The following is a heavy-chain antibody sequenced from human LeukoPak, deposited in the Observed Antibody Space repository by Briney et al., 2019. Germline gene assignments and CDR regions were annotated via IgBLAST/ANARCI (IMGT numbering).Heavy chain of an antibody. CDR3: AKDIELFMS. CDR2: LSHGLTRP. Sequence: GGSLRLSCAACGLTYRNFDMRWVRQATGKGLLWVSGLSHGLTRPFYAASVTGRFTISRDDSNSTLFLQMDNLRVEDTATYYCAKDIELFMSWGQGTLVIVSS. CDR1: GLTYRNFD. D-gene: IGHD1-26*01. V-gene: IGHV3-23*01. J-gene: IGHJ5*02.